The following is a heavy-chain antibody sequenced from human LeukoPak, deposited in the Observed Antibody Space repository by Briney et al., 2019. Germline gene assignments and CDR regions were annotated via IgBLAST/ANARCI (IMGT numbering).Heavy chain of an antibody. D-gene: IGHD6-13*01. CDR3: ARMGIAAAGYFDY. Sequence: ASVKVSCKASGYTFTSYGISWVRQAPGQGLEWMGWINPNSGGTNYAQKFQGRVTMTRDTSISTAYLQWSSLKASDTAMYYCARMGIAAAGYFDYWGQGTLVTVSS. CDR1: GYTFTSYG. V-gene: IGHV1-2*02. CDR2: INPNSGGT. J-gene: IGHJ4*02.